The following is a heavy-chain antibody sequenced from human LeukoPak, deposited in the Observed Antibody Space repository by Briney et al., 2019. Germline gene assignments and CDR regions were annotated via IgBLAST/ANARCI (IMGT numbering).Heavy chain of an antibody. J-gene: IGHJ3*02. V-gene: IGHV3-23*01. CDR2: ISGSGGST. CDR3: AKEGDAFDI. Sequence: LEWVSAISGSGGSTYYADSVKGRFTISRDNSKNTLYLQMNSLRAEDTAVYYCAKEGDAFDIWGQGTMVTVSS.